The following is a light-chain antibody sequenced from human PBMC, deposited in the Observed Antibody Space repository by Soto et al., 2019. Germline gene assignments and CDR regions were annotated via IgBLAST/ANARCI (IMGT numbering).Light chain of an antibody. J-gene: IGLJ2*01. Sequence: QSALTQPPSASGSLGQSVTISCTGPSSDIGGYNFVSWYQQHPGKAPKLMIDEVNKRPSGVPDRFSGSKSGNTASLTVSGLQAEDEADYYCSSYADTNNLVFGGGTKLTVL. V-gene: IGLV2-8*01. CDR3: SSYADTNNLV. CDR2: EVN. CDR1: SSDIGGYNF.